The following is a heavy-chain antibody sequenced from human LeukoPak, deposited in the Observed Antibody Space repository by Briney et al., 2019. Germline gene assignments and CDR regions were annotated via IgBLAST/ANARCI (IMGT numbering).Heavy chain of an antibody. CDR3: ARRYYGSGSYSPFDY. V-gene: IGHV4-34*01. CDR2: INHSGST. J-gene: IGHJ4*02. Sequence: SETLSLTCTVSGGSISSYYWSWIRQPPGKGLEWIGEINHSGSTNYNPSLKSRVTISVDTSKNQFSLKLSSVTAADTAVYYCARRYYGSGSYSPFDYWGQGTLVTVSS. D-gene: IGHD3-10*01. CDR1: GGSISSYY.